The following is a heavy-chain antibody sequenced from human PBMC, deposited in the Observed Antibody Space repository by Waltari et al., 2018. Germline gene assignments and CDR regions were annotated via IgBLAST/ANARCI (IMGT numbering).Heavy chain of an antibody. V-gene: IGHV4-38-2*01. CDR3: ARTSVGGIAARPDNWFDP. CDR2: IYHSGST. J-gene: IGHJ5*02. CDR1: GYSISSGYY. D-gene: IGHD6-6*01. Sequence: QVQLQESGPGLVKPSETLSLTCAVSGYSISSGYYWGWIRQPPGKGLEWIGSIYHSGSTYHNPSLKSRFTISVDTSKNQFSLKLSSVTAADTAVYYCARTSVGGIAARPDNWFDPWGQGTLVTVSS.